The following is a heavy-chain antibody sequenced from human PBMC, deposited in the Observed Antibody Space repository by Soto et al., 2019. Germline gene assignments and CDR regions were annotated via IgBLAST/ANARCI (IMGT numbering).Heavy chain of an antibody. CDR2: ITGDGSNT. J-gene: IGHJ4*02. D-gene: IGHD5-12*01. Sequence: PGGSLRLSCAASGSTFSNYWINWVRQAPGKGLVWVSRITGDGSNTDYAGSVKGRFSISRDNAKNTLYLQMNSLRAEDTAVYYCARGGVYGSHDSWGQGTLVTVSS. CDR1: GSTFSNYW. CDR3: ARGGVYGSHDS. V-gene: IGHV3-74*01.